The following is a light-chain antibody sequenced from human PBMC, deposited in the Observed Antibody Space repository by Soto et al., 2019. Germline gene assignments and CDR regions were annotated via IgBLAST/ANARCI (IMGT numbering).Light chain of an antibody. V-gene: IGLV2-23*01. CDR3: CSYAGYSTPV. Sequence: QSALTQPASVSGSPGQSITISCTGTSSDVGSYELVSWYQQHPGKAPKLMIYEGSKRPSGVSNRFSGSKSGNTASLTISGLQAEDEADYYCCSYAGYSTPVFGGGTKLTVL. J-gene: IGLJ2*01. CDR1: SSDVGSYEL. CDR2: EGS.